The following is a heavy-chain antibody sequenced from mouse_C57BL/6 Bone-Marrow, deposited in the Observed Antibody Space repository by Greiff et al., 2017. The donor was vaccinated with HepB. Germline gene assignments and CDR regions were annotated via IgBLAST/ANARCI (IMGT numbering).Heavy chain of an antibody. V-gene: IGHV1-53*01. CDR2: INPSNGGT. D-gene: IGHD1-1*01. J-gene: IGHJ3*01. Sequence: VQLQQSGTELVKPGASVKLSCKASGYTFTSYWMHWVKQRPGQGLEWIGNINPSNGGTNYNEKFKSKATLTVDKSSSTAYMQLSSLTSEDSAVYYCARMGFDYYGSSWFAYWGQGTLVTVSA. CDR1: GYTFTSYW. CDR3: ARMGFDYYGSSWFAY.